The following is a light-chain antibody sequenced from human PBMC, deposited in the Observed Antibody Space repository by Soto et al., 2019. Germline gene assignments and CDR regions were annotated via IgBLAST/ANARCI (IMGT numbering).Light chain of an antibody. J-gene: IGKJ3*01. CDR3: QQYSNSPLT. Sequence: EIVLTQSPGILSLSPGEGATRSCRASQSVSSSYLAWYQQKPGQAPRLLIYGASSRATGIPDRFSGSGSGTDFTLTISRLEPEDFAVYYCQQYSNSPLTFGPGTKVDIK. CDR2: GAS. CDR1: QSVSSSY. V-gene: IGKV3-20*01.